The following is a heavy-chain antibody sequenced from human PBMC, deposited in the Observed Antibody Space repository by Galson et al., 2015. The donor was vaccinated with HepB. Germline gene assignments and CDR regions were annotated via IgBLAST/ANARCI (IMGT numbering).Heavy chain of an antibody. D-gene: IGHD5-12*01. CDR2: IYPGDSDT. CDR1: GYSFTSYW. CDR3: ARRRNSGYDSPPTLDY. J-gene: IGHJ4*02. V-gene: IGHV5-51*01. Sequence: QSGAEVKKPGESLKISCKGSGYSFTSYWIGWVRQMPGKGLEWMGIIYPGDSDTRYSPSFQGQVTISADKSISTAYLQWSSLKASDTAMYYCARRRNSGYDSPPTLDYWGQGTLVTVSS.